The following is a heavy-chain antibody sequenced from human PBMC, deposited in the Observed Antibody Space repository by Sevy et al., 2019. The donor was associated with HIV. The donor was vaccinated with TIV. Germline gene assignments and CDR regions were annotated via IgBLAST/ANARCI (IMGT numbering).Heavy chain of an antibody. CDR1: GFTFTTSG. J-gene: IGHJ6*02. CDR2: ISYHGRDK. D-gene: IGHD3-9*01. V-gene: IGHV3-30*18. Sequence: GGSLRLSCVVSGFTFTTSGMHWVRQAPGKGLEWVAVISYHGRDKFYADSVKGRLTISRDNSDNILYLHMNRLRSEDTAVYYCAKDFTGYNGMDVWGQGTMVTVSS. CDR3: AKDFTGYNGMDV.